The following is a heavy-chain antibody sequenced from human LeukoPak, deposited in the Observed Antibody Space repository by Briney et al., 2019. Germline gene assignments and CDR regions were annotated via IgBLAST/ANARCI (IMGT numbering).Heavy chain of an antibody. D-gene: IGHD6-19*01. J-gene: IGHJ4*02. CDR3: ARDQGSGWYEE. Sequence: SETLSLTRTVSGGSVSNYYWNWIRQPAGKGLEWIGRIHTSGSTNYNPSLKSRLTVSVDTSKSQFSLKLTSVTAADTAVYYCARDQGSGWYEEWGQGTLVTVSS. V-gene: IGHV4-4*07. CDR2: IHTSGST. CDR1: GGSVSNYY.